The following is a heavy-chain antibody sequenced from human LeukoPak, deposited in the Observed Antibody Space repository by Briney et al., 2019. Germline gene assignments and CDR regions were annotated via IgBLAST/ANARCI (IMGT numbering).Heavy chain of an antibody. J-gene: IGHJ4*02. V-gene: IGHV4-59*01. Sequence: SETLSLTCTVSGASISSYYGSWLRQPPGKGLEWIGYIHYSGSTNYNRSLKSRVTISVDTSKNQFSLKVTSVTAADTAVYYCARGTMGDGYGDFDYWGQGTLVTVSS. CDR3: ARGTMGDGYGDFDY. CDR2: IHYSGST. D-gene: IGHD2-21*02. CDR1: GASISSYY.